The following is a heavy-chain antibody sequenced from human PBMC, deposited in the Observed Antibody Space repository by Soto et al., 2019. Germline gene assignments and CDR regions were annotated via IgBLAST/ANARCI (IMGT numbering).Heavy chain of an antibody. CDR2: INPSGGST. V-gene: IGHV1-46*02. J-gene: IGHJ6*02. CDR3: ARGELKYASHAFWSGHGSRLDV. D-gene: IGHD3-3*01. CDR1: GYSFNNYY. Sequence: ASVKVSCKASGYSFNNYYMHWVRQAPGQGLAWMGIINPSGGSTSYAEKFRGRVTRTRDTSTSTIYMDMVSLKSDDTAVYYCARGELKYASHAFWSGHGSRLDVWGQGTTVTVS.